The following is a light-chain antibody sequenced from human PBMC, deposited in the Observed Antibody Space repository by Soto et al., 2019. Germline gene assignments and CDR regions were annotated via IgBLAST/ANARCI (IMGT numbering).Light chain of an antibody. CDR2: VGTGGIVG. J-gene: IGLJ1*01. CDR1: SGYSNYK. CDR3: GADHGSGSNFVYV. V-gene: IGLV9-49*01. Sequence: QSVLTQPPSASASLGASVTLTCTLSSGYSNYKVDWYQQRPGKGPRFVMRVGTGGIVGSKGDGIPDRFSVLGSGLNRYLTTKNFQEEDESDSHCGADHGSGSNFVYVFGTGTKLTAL.